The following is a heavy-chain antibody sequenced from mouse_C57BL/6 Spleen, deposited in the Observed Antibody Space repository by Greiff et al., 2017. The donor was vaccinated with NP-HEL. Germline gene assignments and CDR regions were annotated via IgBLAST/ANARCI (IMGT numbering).Heavy chain of an antibody. CDR2: IDPSDSYT. CDR3: ARKGYGSSYYFDD. CDR1: GYTFTSYW. Sequence: QVQLQQPGAELVMPGASVKLSCKASGYTFTSYWMHWVKQRPGQGLEWIGEIDPSDSYTNYNHKFKGKSTLTVDKSSSTAYMQLSSLTSEDSAVYYCARKGYGSSYYFDDWGQGTTLTVSS. J-gene: IGHJ2*01. D-gene: IGHD1-1*01. V-gene: IGHV1-69*01.